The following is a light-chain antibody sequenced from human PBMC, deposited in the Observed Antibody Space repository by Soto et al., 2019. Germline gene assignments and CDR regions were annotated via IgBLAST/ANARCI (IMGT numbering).Light chain of an antibody. CDR3: QQTFSFPT. CDR1: QDISSW. CDR2: AAS. J-gene: IGKJ1*01. Sequence: DIQMTQSPSSVSASVGDRLTISSRASQDISSWLAWYQQKPGKAPNLLIYAASNLQSGVPSRFSGSGSGTDFTLTISSLQPEDFATYFCQQTFSFPTFGQGTKVDI. V-gene: IGKV1-12*01.